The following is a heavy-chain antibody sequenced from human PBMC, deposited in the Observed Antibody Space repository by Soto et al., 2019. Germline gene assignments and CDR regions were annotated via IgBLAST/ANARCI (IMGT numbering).Heavy chain of an antibody. J-gene: IGHJ4*02. CDR3: ARVRYSSSWYSVYFDY. CDR2: INHSGST. V-gene: IGHV4-34*01. CDR1: GGSFSGYY. D-gene: IGHD6-13*01. Sequence: SETLSLTCAVYGGSFSGYYWSWIRQPPGKGLEWIGEINHSGSTNYNPSLKSRVTISVDTSKNQFSLKLSSVTAADTAVYYCARVRYSSSWYSVYFDYWGQGTLVTV.